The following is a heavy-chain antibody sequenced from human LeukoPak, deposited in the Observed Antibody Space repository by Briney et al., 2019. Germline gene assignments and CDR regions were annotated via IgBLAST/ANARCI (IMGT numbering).Heavy chain of an antibody. V-gene: IGHV3-23*01. CDR3: AEDASSGYYYFDY. Sequence: GGSLRLSCAASGFTFSSYAMNWVRQAPGNGLEWVSAINSGRGGTYYADSVKGRFTISRDNSKNTLYLQMNSLRAEDTAVYYCAEDASSGYYYFDYWGQGTLVTVSS. D-gene: IGHD3-22*01. J-gene: IGHJ4*02. CDR2: INSGRGGT. CDR1: GFTFSSYA.